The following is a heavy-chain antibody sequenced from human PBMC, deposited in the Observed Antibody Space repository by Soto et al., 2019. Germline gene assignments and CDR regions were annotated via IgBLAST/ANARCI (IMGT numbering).Heavy chain of an antibody. Sequence: PGGSLRLSCAASGFTFSSYGMHWVRQAPGKGLEWVAVIWYDGSNKYYADSVKGRFTISRDNSKNTLYLQMNSLRAEDTAVYYCAREEYSRERYFDYWGQGTRVTVSS. CDR3: AREEYSRERYFDY. CDR1: GFTFSSYG. CDR2: IWYDGSNK. J-gene: IGHJ4*02. D-gene: IGHD6-6*01. V-gene: IGHV3-33*01.